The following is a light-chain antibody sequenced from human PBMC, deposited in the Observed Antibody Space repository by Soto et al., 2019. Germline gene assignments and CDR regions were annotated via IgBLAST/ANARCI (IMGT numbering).Light chain of an antibody. Sequence: IVLTQSPDTLSLSPGQRATLSCRASQSVSRRYLAWYQQKPGQAPILLIYDVSERASDIPDRFSGSGSVTDFTLTINRRVPEDVAVYYCQYQGAFGGGTKVEIK. V-gene: IGKV3-20*01. CDR2: DVS. CDR1: QSVSRRY. CDR3: QYQGA. J-gene: IGKJ4*01.